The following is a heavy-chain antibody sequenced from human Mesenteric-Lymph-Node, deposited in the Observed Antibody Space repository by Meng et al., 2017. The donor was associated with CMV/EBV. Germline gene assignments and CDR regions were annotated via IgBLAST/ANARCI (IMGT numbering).Heavy chain of an antibody. V-gene: IGHV3-9*01. J-gene: IGHJ4*02. CDR2: ISWNSGSI. CDR1: GFTFDDYA. Sequence: GGSLRLSCAASGFTFDDYAMHWVRQAPGKGLEWVSGISWNSGSIGYADSVKGRFTISRDNAKNSLYLQMNSLRAEDTAVYYCAKDRSGSGSYYMFSDYWGQGTLVTVSS. D-gene: IGHD3-10*01. CDR3: AKDRSGSGSYYMFSDY.